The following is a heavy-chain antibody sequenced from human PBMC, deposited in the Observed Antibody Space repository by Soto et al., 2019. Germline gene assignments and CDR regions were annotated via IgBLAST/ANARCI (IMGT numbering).Heavy chain of an antibody. V-gene: IGHV4-39*01. CDR1: GGSISSSGYY. D-gene: IGHD3-3*01. CDR2: IDRSATT. J-gene: IGHJ4*02. CDR3: ARQVSYSDSLRNYFDK. Sequence: QLRLQESGPGLGKPSETLALTCSVSGGSISSSGYYWDWIRQPPGKGLEWIGSIDRSATTYYNPSLKGRVTMSGDTSQNQFSLRLTSVSAADTAVYYWARQVSYSDSLRNYFDKWGQGPLFTVSS.